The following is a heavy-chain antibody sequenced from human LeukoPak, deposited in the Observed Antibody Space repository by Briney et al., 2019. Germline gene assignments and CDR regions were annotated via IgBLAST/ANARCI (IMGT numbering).Heavy chain of an antibody. V-gene: IGHV1-8*01. Sequence: ASVTVSCKASGYTFTSYDINWVRQATGQGPEWMGWMNPNSGNTGYAQKFQDRVTMTRNTSITTAYMELSSLRSEDTAVYYCARVYGGNLRIDYWGQGTLVTVSS. CDR2: MNPNSGNT. J-gene: IGHJ4*02. CDR3: ARVYGGNLRIDY. D-gene: IGHD4-23*01. CDR1: GYTFTSYD.